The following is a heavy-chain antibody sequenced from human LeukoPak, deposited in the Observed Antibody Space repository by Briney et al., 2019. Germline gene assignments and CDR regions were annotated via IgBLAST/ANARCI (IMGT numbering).Heavy chain of an antibody. D-gene: IGHD3-10*01. CDR2: ISTSGSSI. V-gene: IGHV3-48*04. Sequence: AGGSLRLSCAASGFTFSSYAMNWVRQAPGKGLEWVSYISTSGSSIYYADSVKGRFTISRDNAKNSLYLQMNSLRAEDTAVYYCAGSYGSGIYYRYFDYWGQGTLVTVSS. CDR1: GFTFSSYA. CDR3: AGSYGSGIYYRYFDY. J-gene: IGHJ4*02.